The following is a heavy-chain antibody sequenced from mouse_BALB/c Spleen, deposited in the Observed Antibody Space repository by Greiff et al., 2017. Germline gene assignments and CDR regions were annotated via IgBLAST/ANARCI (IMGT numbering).Heavy chain of an antibody. J-gene: IGHJ4*01. V-gene: IGHV5-12-2*01. CDR2: ISNGGGST. CDR1: GFTFSSYT. Sequence: EVQLVESGGGLVQPGGSLKLSCAASGFTFSSYTMSWVRQTPEKRLEWVAYISNGGGSTYYPDTVKGRFTISRDNAKNTLYLQMSSLKSEDTAMYYCARHGRAGYAMDYWGQGTSVTVSS. D-gene: IGHD3-3*01. CDR3: ARHGRAGYAMDY.